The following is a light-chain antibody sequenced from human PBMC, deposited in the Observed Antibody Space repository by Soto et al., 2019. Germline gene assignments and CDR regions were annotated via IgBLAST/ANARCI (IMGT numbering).Light chain of an antibody. CDR1: QSISTW. Sequence: DIQMTQSPSTLSASVGDRVTITCRASQSISTWLAWYQQKPGKAPKLLMYKASSLEGGVPSRFSGSGSGTEFNITISSLQPDDFATYYCQQYNTYTLTFGGGTKVDIK. V-gene: IGKV1-5*03. CDR2: KAS. CDR3: QQYNTYTLT. J-gene: IGKJ4*01.